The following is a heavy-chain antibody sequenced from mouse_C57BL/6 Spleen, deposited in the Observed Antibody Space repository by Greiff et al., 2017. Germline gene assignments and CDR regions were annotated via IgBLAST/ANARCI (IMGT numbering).Heavy chain of an antibody. D-gene: IGHD2-4*01. J-gene: IGHJ2*01. V-gene: IGHV1-19*01. CDR1: GYTFTDYY. CDR3: ASGMYDYDGDEC. CDR2: INPYNGGT. Sequence: EVQLQQSGPVLVKPGASVKMSCKASGYTFTDYYMNWVKQSPGKSLEWIGVINPYNGGTSYNRKFKGKATLTVAKSSSTTYMELNSLTSEDSAVYYCASGMYDYDGDECRGKGTTLTVAS.